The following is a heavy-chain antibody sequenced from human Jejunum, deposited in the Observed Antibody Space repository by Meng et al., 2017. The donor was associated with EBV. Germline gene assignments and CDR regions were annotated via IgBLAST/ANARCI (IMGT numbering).Heavy chain of an antibody. D-gene: IGHD3-16*01. Sequence: EGQLVEAGGGLVQPEGSLRLSCVGSGYTFSNYWMHWVRQTPGKGLVWVSRINEDGTHTDYADSVKGRFTISRDNAKNTLTLQMNSLRVEDTAVYYCSRDLRGPFDYWGQGTLVTVSS. J-gene: IGHJ4*02. V-gene: IGHV3-74*01. CDR2: INEDGTHT. CDR3: SRDLRGPFDY. CDR1: GYTFSNYW.